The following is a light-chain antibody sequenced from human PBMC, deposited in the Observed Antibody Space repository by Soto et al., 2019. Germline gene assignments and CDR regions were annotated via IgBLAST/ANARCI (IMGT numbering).Light chain of an antibody. Sequence: QSALTQSASVSGSPGQSIAISCTGTGNDVGGYNYVSWYQHHPGKAPKLLIYDVSNRPSGVSNRFSGSKSGNTASLTISGLQAEDEGDYYCSSFSSTNSLIFGGGTQLTVL. CDR2: DVS. V-gene: IGLV2-14*03. CDR1: GNDVGGYNY. CDR3: SSFSSTNSLI. J-gene: IGLJ2*01.